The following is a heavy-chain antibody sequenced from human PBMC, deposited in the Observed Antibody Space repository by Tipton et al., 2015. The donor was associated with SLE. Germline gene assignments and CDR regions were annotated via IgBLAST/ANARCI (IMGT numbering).Heavy chain of an antibody. CDR1: GDSISSSGYY. CDR2: IYDNGNT. D-gene: IGHD6-19*01. J-gene: IGHJ6*02. CDR3: ARHHGSGWLYGLDV. V-gene: IGHV4-39*01. Sequence: TLSLTCTVSGDSISSSGYYWVWIRQSPGKGLEWVGSIYDNGNTYYNPSLKSRVTISGHTSKNHFSLKLSSVTAADTAVYYCARHHGSGWLYGLDVWGQGTTVTVSS.